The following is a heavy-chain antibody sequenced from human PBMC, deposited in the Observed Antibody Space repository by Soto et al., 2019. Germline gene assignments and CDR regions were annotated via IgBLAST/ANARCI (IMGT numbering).Heavy chain of an antibody. Sequence: EVHLLESGGGLVLPGVSLRLSCAGSGFTFSSYAMSWVRQAPGKGLEWVSAISSVGGSTYYADSVKGRFIISRDNSENPLYLQVNSLRAEDTAIYYCTKDREFTYYDLWSGYYAFDSWGQGTLVTVSS. V-gene: IGHV3-23*01. CDR2: ISSVGGST. CDR3: TKDREFTYYDLWSGYYAFDS. D-gene: IGHD3-3*01. CDR1: GFTFSSYA. J-gene: IGHJ4*02.